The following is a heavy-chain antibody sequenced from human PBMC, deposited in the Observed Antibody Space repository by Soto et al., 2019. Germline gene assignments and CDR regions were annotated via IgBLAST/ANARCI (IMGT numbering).Heavy chain of an antibody. D-gene: IGHD2-15*01. V-gene: IGHV3-23*01. CDR1: GFSFSKYA. CDR2: INGSGGTI. CDR3: EKDAVAGDGLWLVSE. Sequence: DVQLLESGGGLVQPGGSLRLSCEASGFSFSKYAMVWVRQAPGKGQEWVSGINGSGGTIDHAASVKGRFTISRDNSKNTVYLQRKSLRAEDTAMYSCEKDAVAGDGLWLVSEWGQGTLVTVS. J-gene: IGHJ4*02.